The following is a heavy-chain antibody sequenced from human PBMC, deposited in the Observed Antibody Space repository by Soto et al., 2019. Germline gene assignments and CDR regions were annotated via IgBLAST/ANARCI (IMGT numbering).Heavy chain of an antibody. D-gene: IGHD6-13*01. CDR3: ESSMSDSSSSYYDHYSGMYG. Sequence: GASLKISCRGSGYRFTSYGIGWVRQMPGPGLEWMGIIYPGDSDTRYSPSFQGQVTISADKSISTAYLQWSSLKASDTAMYYCESSMSDSSSSYYDHYSGMYGWGQGTKVTVAS. J-gene: IGHJ6*02. CDR1: GYRFTSYG. CDR2: IYPGDSDT. V-gene: IGHV5-51*01.